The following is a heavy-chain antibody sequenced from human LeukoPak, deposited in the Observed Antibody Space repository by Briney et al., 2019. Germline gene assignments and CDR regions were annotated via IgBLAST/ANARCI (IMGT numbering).Heavy chain of an antibody. V-gene: IGHV4-34*01. J-gene: IGHJ5*02. D-gene: IGHD3-10*01. Sequence: SETLSLTCAVYGGPFSGYYWSWIRQPPGKGLEWIGEINHSGSTNYNPSLKSRVTISVDTSKNQFSLKLSSVTAADTAVYYCARGGYYYGSGSYFPSWFDPWGQGTLVTVSS. CDR1: GGPFSGYY. CDR3: ARGGYYYGSGSYFPSWFDP. CDR2: INHSGST.